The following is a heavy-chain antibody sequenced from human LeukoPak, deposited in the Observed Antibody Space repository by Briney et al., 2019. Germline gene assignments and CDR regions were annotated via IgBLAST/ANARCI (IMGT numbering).Heavy chain of an antibody. Sequence: PSETLSLTCTVSGGSINIAGHYWSWIRQHPGKGLEWIGNIHYSGNTYDNPSLKSRVTISVDTSKNQFSLKLSSVTAADTAVYYCARHGGHYYYYYGMDVWGQGTTVTVSS. J-gene: IGHJ6*02. CDR1: GGSINIAGHY. D-gene: IGHD2-15*01. V-gene: IGHV4-39*01. CDR3: ARHGGHYYYYYGMDV. CDR2: IHYSGNT.